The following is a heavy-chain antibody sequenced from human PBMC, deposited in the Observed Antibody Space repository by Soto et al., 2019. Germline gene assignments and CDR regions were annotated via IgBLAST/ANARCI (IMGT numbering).Heavy chain of an antibody. D-gene: IGHD5-12*01. CDR3: ARVNIVATDYGMDV. Sequence: PASGFTVSSNYMSWVRQAPGKGLEWVSVIYSGGSTYYADSVKDRFTISRDNSKNTLYLQMNSLRAEDTAVYYCARVNIVATDYGMDVWDQGTTVTVSS. CDR1: GFTVSSNY. V-gene: IGHV3-66*01. J-gene: IGHJ6*02. CDR2: IYSGGST.